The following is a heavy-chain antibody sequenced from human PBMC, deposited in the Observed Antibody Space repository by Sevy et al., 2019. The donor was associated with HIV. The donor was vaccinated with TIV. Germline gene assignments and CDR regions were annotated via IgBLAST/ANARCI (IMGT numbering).Heavy chain of an antibody. Sequence: GGSLRLSCEASGFTFSSYGMHWVHQAPGKGLEWVALIWFDGSNKYYADSVKGRFAISRDNSKNTLCLQMNSLRAEDTAVYYCVRGADFYDSSGANFDYWGQGTLVTVSS. CDR1: GFTFSSYG. CDR3: VRGADFYDSSGANFDY. D-gene: IGHD3-22*01. J-gene: IGHJ4*02. CDR2: IWFDGSNK. V-gene: IGHV3-33*01.